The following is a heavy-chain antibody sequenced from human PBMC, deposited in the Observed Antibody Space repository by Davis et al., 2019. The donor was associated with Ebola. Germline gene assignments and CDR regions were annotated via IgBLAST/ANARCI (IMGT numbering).Heavy chain of an antibody. CDR1: GFTFDAYG. CDR3: ARGGGRKYFQD. CDR2: INWNGGST. D-gene: IGHD1-14*01. J-gene: IGHJ1*01. V-gene: IGHV3-20*04. Sequence: GESLKISCAASGFTFDAYGMSWVRQAPGKGLEWVSGINWNGGSTGYADSVKGRFTISRDNAKNSLHLQMNSLRAEDTALYYCARGGGRKYFQDWGQGTLVTVSS.